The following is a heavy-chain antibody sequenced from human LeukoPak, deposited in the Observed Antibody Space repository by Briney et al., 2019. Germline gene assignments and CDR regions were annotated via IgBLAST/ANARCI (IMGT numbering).Heavy chain of an antibody. CDR2: IKEDGSEK. Sequence: ETLSLTCAVYGGSFSGYYWSWVRQAPGKGLEWVANIKEDGSEKYYVDSVKGRFTISRDNAKNSLYLQMNSLRPEDTAVYYCARAHSSSFDYWGQGTLVTVSS. CDR1: GGSFSGYY. CDR3: ARAHSSSFDY. J-gene: IGHJ4*02. D-gene: IGHD6-6*01. V-gene: IGHV3-7*01.